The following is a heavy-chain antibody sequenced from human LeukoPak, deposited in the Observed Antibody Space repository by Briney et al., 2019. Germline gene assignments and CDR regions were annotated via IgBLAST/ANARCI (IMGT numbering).Heavy chain of an antibody. CDR3: AKDHRHAVAGNFGY. CDR1: GFTFSSYV. D-gene: IGHD6-19*01. V-gene: IGHV3-23*01. J-gene: IGHJ4*02. Sequence: GGSLRLSCAASGFTFSSYVMSWVRQAPGKGLEWVSAISGSGGSTYYADSVKGRFTISRDNSKNTLYLQMNSLRAEDTAVYYCAKDHRHAVAGNFGYWGQGTLVTVSS. CDR2: ISGSGGST.